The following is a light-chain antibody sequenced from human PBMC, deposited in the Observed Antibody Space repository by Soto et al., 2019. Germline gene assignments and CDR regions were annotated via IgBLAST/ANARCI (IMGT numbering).Light chain of an antibody. J-gene: IGLJ3*02. CDR2: EVS. CDR1: SSDIGGYNY. V-gene: IGLV2-8*01. Sequence: QSALTQPPSASGSPGQSVTISCTGTSSDIGGYNYVSWYQQRPGKAPKLIICEVSKRPSGVPDRFSGSKSGNTASLTVSGLQAEDEADYYCYSYAGGNIFGVFGGGTKVTVL. CDR3: YSYAGGNIFGV.